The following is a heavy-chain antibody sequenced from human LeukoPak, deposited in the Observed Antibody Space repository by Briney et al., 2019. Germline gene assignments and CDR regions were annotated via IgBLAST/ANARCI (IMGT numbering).Heavy chain of an antibody. Sequence: PGGSLRLSCAASGFTFSNYALSWVRQAPGKGLEWIGYIYYSGSTNYNPSLKSRVTISVDTSKNQFSLKLSSVTAADTAVYYCAREQDMAFDYWGQGTLVTVSS. J-gene: IGHJ4*02. V-gene: IGHV4-59*01. CDR2: IYYSGST. D-gene: IGHD5-24*01. CDR1: GFTFSNYA. CDR3: AREQDMAFDY.